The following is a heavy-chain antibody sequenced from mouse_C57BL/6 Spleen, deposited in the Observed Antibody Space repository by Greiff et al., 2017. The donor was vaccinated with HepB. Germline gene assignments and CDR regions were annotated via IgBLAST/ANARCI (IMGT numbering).Heavy chain of an antibody. J-gene: IGHJ4*01. V-gene: IGHV3-1*01. CDR3: AIDSQGYYAMDY. CDR2: ISYSGST. CDR1: GYSITSGYD. Sequence: ESGPGMVKPSQSLSLTCTVTGYSITSGYDWHWIRHFPGNKLEWMGYISYSGSTNYNPSLKSRISITHDTSKNHFFLKLNSVTTEDTATYYCAIDSQGYYAMDYWGQGTSVTVSS.